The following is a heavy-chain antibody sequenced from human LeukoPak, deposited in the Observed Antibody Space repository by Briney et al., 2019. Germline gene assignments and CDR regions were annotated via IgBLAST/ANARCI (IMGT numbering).Heavy chain of an antibody. Sequence: SETLSLTCAVYGGSFSGYYWSWIRQPPGKGLEWIGEINHSGSTNYNPSLKSRVTISEDTSKNQYSLRLGSVTAADTAVYYCARDGYSGNDGLWGQGTLVTVSS. CDR3: ARDGYSGNDGL. CDR1: GGSFSGYY. D-gene: IGHD5-12*01. CDR2: INHSGST. J-gene: IGHJ4*02. V-gene: IGHV4-34*01.